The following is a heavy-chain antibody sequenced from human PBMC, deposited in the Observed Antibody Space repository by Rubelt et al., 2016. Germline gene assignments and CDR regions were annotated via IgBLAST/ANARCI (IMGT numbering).Heavy chain of an antibody. CDR1: GGFISTYY. D-gene: IGHD1/OR15-1a*01. J-gene: IGHJ5*02. CDR2: IYHSGST. V-gene: IGHV4-59*12. CDR3: ARGGTGWIDP. Sequence: QVQLEESGPGLVKPSETLSLTCNVSGGFISTYYWNWMRQPPGKGLEWIGEIYHSGSTSYNPSLESRVTILVDKSKNQFSLNLNSVTAADTAVDYCARGGTGWIDPWGQGTLVTVSS.